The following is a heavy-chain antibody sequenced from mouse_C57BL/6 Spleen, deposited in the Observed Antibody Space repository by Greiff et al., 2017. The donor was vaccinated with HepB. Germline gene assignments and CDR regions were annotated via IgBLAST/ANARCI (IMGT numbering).Heavy chain of an antibody. D-gene: IGHD1-1*01. J-gene: IGHJ1*03. CDR2: INPSNGGT. V-gene: IGHV1-53*01. Sequence: VQLQQPGTELVKPGASVKLSCKASGYTFTSYWMHWVKQRPGQGLEWIGNINPSNGGTNYNEKFKSKATMTVDKSSSTAYMQLSSLTSEDSAVYYCARSDYYGSSYWYFDVWGTGTTVTVSS. CDR1: GYTFTSYW. CDR3: ARSDYYGSSYWYFDV.